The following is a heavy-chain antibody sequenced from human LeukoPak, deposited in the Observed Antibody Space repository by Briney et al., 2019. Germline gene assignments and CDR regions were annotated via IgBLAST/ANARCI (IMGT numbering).Heavy chain of an antibody. J-gene: IGHJ3*02. CDR2: IIPNFGTA. CDR3: ARGYYDSSGYYPPWDAFDI. CDR1: GGTFSSYD. D-gene: IGHD3-22*01. Sequence: GASVKVSCKASGGTFSSYDISWVRQAPGQGLEWMGGIIPNFGTANYAQKFQGRVTITTDESTSTAYMELSRLRSEDTAVYYCARGYYDSSGYYPPWDAFDIWGQGTMVTVSS. V-gene: IGHV1-69*05.